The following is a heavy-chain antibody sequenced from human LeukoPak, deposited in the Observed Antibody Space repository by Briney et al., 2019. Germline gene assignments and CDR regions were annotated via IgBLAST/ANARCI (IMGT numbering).Heavy chain of an antibody. J-gene: IGHJ4*02. CDR2: IRYDGSNK. CDR3: AKDRGLRPLPLKYYFDY. CDR1: GFTFSSYG. Sequence: GGSLRLSCAASGFTFSSYGMHWVRQAPGKGLEWVAFIRYDGSNKYYADSVKGRFTISRDNSKNTLCLQMNSLRAEDTAVYYCAKDRGLRPLPLKYYFDYWGQGTLVTVSS. V-gene: IGHV3-30*02. D-gene: IGHD4-17*01.